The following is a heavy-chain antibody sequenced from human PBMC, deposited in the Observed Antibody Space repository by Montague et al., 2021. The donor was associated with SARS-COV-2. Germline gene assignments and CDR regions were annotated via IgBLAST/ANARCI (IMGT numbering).Heavy chain of an antibody. Sequence: SQTLSLTCTVSGVAISYGDWSWIRQPPGKGLEWIVTIFENGDTDHNPSLKSRVTVSEDTSQYQFSLRLSSVAAADTALYYCARYYERSWDVWGQGTTVTVSS. CDR1: GVAISYGD. CDR3: ARYYERSWDV. D-gene: IGHD3-16*01. J-gene: IGHJ6*02. V-gene: IGHV4-4*09. CDR2: IFENGDT.